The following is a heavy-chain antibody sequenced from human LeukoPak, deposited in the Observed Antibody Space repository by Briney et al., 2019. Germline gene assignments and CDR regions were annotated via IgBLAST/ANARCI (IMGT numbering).Heavy chain of an antibody. Sequence: VSVKLSCTASGSTFTSYAMNWVRQAPGQGLEWMGWINTNTGNPTYAQGFTGRFVFSLDTSVSTAYLQISSLKAEDTAVYYCARRITISQPDYYYYMDVWGKGTTVTVSS. CDR3: ARRITISQPDYYYYMDV. CDR2: INTNTGNP. J-gene: IGHJ6*03. CDR1: GSTFTSYA. V-gene: IGHV7-4-1*02. D-gene: IGHD3-3*01.